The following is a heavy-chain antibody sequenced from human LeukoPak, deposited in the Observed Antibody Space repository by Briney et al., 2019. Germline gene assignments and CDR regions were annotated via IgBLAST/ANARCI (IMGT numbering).Heavy chain of an antibody. V-gene: IGHV1-2*02. CDR1: GYTFTCYY. CDR3: ARDPFNYPYIFDR. Sequence: ASVKVSCKASGYTFTCYYMHWVRQAPGQGLEWMGWFNPNSGGTDYAQKFQGRVTMTRDTSISTAYMELSSLRSDDTAVYYCARDPFNYPYIFDRWGQGTLVTVSS. J-gene: IGHJ4*02. D-gene: IGHD5-24*01. CDR2: FNPNSGGT.